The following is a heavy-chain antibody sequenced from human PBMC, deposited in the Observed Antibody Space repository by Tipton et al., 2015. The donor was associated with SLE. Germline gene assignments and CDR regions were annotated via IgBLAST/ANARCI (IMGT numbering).Heavy chain of an antibody. J-gene: IGHJ6*02. CDR3: SILMITSDYSSGWSSLTTSWGMDV. CDR1: GYRFTSYW. V-gene: IGHV5-51*03. D-gene: IGHD6-19*01. Sequence: QLVQSGAEEKKPGEYLKISCKGSGYRFTSYWIGWVRQMPGKGLEWMGIIYPGDSDTRYSPSFQGQVTISADKSISTAYLQWCSLKASDTAMYYCSILMITSDYSSGWSSLTTSWGMDVWGQGTSVTVSS. CDR2: IYPGDSDT.